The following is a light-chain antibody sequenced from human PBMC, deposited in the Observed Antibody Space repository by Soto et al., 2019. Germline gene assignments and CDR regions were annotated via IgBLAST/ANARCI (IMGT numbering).Light chain of an antibody. CDR2: DAS. V-gene: IGKV3-11*01. Sequence: ETVLTQSPATLSLSPGERATLSCRASQNVNRYVAWYQQKPGQAPRLLIYDASTRAAGVPARFSGSGSGTDFSLRISSLEPEDFGVYYCQEHNSFGGGTKVEIK. CDR1: QNVNRY. J-gene: IGKJ4*01. CDR3: QEHNS.